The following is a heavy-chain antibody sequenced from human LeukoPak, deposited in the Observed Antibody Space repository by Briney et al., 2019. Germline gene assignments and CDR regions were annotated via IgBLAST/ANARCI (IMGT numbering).Heavy chain of an antibody. V-gene: IGHV3-21*01. J-gene: IGHJ4*02. CDR3: ARDTGRNFDY. CDR2: ISSSSSYV. CDR1: GFTFSSYS. Sequence: PGGSLRLSCAASGFTFSSYSMNWVRQAPGKGLEWVSSISSSSSYVYYADSVKGRFTISRDNAKNSLYLQMNSLRAEDTAVYYCARDTGRNFDYWGQGTLVTVSS. D-gene: IGHD1-14*01.